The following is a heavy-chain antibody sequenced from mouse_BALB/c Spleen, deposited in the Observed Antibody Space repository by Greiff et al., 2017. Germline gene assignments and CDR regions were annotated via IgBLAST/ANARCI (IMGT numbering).Heavy chain of an antibody. J-gene: IGHJ4*01. D-gene: IGHD1-1*01. CDR3: ARSGSHYCGSSLYAMDY. V-gene: IGHV5-17*02. CDR1: GFTFSSFG. CDR2: ISSGSSTI. Sequence: EVMLVESGGGLVQPGGSRKLSCAASGFTFSSFGMHWVRQAPEKGLEWVAYISSGSSTIYYADTVKGRFTISRDNPKNTLFLQMTSLRSEDTAMYYCARSGSHYCGSSLYAMDYWGQGTSVTVSS.